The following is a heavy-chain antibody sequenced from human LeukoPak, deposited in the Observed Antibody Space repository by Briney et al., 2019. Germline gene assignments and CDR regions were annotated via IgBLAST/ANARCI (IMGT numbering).Heavy chain of an antibody. CDR1: GGSISSGSYY. CDR2: IYVGGSP. V-gene: IGHV4-61*02. J-gene: IGHJ4*02. CDR3: VRDEDYWGSPH. D-gene: IGHD7-27*01. Sequence: PSQTLSLTCTASGGSISSGSYYWTWIRQPAGKGLEWIGRIYVGGSPNYNPSLEGRLTISIDMSKNQFSLRLNSVTAADTATYFCVRDEDYWGSPHWGQGILVSVSS.